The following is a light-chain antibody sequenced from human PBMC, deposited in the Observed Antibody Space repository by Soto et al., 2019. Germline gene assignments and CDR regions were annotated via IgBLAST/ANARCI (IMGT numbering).Light chain of an antibody. CDR3: QQYNDWPTWT. Sequence: EIVMTQSPATLSVSPGERATLSCSASQSVNSNLAWYQQKPGQVPRLLIYGASTRATGIPARFSGGGSGTEFTLTISSLQSEDFAVYYCQQYNDWPTWTFGQGTKVEIK. CDR1: QSVNSN. J-gene: IGKJ1*01. V-gene: IGKV3-15*01. CDR2: GAS.